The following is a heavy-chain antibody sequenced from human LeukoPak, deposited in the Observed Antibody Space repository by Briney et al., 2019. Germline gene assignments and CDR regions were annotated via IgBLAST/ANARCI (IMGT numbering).Heavy chain of an antibody. V-gene: IGHV5-51*01. D-gene: IGHD2-15*01. J-gene: IGHJ6*03. Sequence: GAPLQISSKCSGSIFTSYWIGWGRRLPGKGGEWMVIIYPGDSDTRYSPSFQGQVTISADKSISTAYLQWSSLKASDTAMYYCARRGSSPDYYYMDVWGKGTTVTVSS. CDR1: GSIFTSYW. CDR3: ARRGSSPDYYYMDV. CDR2: IYPGDSDT.